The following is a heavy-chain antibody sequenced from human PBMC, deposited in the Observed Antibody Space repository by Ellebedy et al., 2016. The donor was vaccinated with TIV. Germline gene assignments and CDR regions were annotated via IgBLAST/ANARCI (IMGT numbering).Heavy chain of an antibody. J-gene: IGHJ6*02. D-gene: IGHD3-10*01. CDR3: ANQRSSGSKEKYYYYGMDV. CDR1: GITFSTYG. V-gene: IGHV3-30*18. Sequence: GGSLRLSXAASGITFSTYGMHWVRQAPGKGLEWVAVISYDGSNKYYADSVKGRFTISRDNSKNTLYLQMNSLRAEDTAVYYCANQRSSGSKEKYYYYGMDVWGQGTTVTVSS. CDR2: ISYDGSNK.